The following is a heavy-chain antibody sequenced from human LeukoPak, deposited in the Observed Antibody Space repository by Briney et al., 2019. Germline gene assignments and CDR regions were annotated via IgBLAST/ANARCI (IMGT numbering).Heavy chain of an antibody. CDR3: ASLGGLYQLPVFDY. CDR2: FIPIFNMA. D-gene: IGHD1-1*01. J-gene: IGHJ4*02. CDR1: GGPFSKYT. V-gene: IGHV1-69*02. Sequence: SVKVSFKASGGPFSKYTIGWVRQAPGQGLEWLGRFIPIFNMANYAQKFQGRVTITADKSTSTAYMELTSLRSEDTALYYCASLGGLYQLPVFDYWGQGTLVTVSS.